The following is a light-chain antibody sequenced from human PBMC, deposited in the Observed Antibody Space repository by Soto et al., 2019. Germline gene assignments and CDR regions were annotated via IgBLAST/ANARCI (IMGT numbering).Light chain of an antibody. CDR3: QQYATSPFT. J-gene: IGKJ5*01. CDR1: QSVSSN. V-gene: IGKV3-15*01. Sequence: EIVMTQSPATLSVSPGERATLSCRASQSVSSNLAWYQQKPGQAPSLLIYGASTRATGTPARFSGSGSGTDFTLTISRLEPEDFAVYCCQQYATSPFTFGQGTRLEIK. CDR2: GAS.